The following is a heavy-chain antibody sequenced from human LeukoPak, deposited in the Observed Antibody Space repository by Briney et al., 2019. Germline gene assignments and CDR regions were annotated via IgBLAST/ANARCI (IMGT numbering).Heavy chain of an antibody. V-gene: IGHV3-20*01. CDR1: GFKFDPLE. Sequence: GGSLRLSCERSGFKFDPLEMSWARQVPGKGLEHVCGISRSGRATGYGDSVKGRFTISRDNAKNSLFLQMTSLRAEDTAFYHCARVPGSHYYYYMDVWGKGAAVTVSS. J-gene: IGHJ6*03. CDR3: ARVPGSHYYYYMDV. CDR2: ISRSGRAT.